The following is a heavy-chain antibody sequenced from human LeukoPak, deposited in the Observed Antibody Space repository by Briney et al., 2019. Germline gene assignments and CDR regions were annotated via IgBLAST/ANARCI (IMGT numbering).Heavy chain of an antibody. D-gene: IGHD6-19*01. Sequence: GGSLRLSRTASGFTFSNYAMTWVRQAPGKGLEWVSSITGNTDTTYYADSVKGRFTLSRDNSKNTLYLHMNSLRAEDAAVYYCAKSPYNSPLGSWIDPWGQGALVTVSS. J-gene: IGHJ5*02. CDR2: ITGNTDTT. CDR1: GFTFSNYA. V-gene: IGHV3-23*01. CDR3: AKSPYNSPLGSWIDP.